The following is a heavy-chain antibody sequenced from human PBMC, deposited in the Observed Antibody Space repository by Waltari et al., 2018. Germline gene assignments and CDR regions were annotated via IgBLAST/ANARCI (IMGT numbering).Heavy chain of an antibody. CDR1: GGSISSSSYY. CDR2: IYYSGST. CDR3: ARSPYSGSYYVDY. V-gene: IGHV4-39*07. D-gene: IGHD1-26*01. J-gene: IGHJ4*02. Sequence: QLQLQESGPGLVKPSDTLSLTCTVSGGSISSSSYYWGWIRQPPGKGLEWIGSIYYSGSTYYNPSLKSRVTISVDTSKNQFSLKLSSVTAADTAVYYCARSPYSGSYYVDYWGQGTLVTVSS.